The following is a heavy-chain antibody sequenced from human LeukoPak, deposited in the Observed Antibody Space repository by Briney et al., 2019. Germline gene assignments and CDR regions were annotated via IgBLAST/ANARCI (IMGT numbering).Heavy chain of an antibody. Sequence: PGGSLRLSCAASGFTFSSYEMNWVRQAPGKGLEWVSYISSSGSTIYYADSVKGRFTISRDNAKNSLYLQMNSLRAEDTAVYYCARVDYVEMAIPQLAAFDIWGQGTMVTVSS. CDR1: GFTFSSYE. V-gene: IGHV3-48*03. CDR3: ARVDYVEMAIPQLAAFDI. J-gene: IGHJ3*02. D-gene: IGHD5-24*01. CDR2: ISSSGSTI.